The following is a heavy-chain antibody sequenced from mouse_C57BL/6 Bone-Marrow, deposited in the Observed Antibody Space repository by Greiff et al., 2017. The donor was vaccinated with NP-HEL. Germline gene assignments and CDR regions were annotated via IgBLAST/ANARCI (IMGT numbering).Heavy chain of an antibody. J-gene: IGHJ4*01. Sequence: EVQLVESEGGLVQPGSSMKLSCTASGFTFSDYYMAWVRQVPEKGLEWVANINYDGSSPYYLDSLKSRFIISRDNAKNILYLQMRSLKSEDTATYYCAREGGLRRRTYAMDDWGQGTSVTVSS. D-gene: IGHD2-4*01. CDR3: AREGGLRRRTYAMDD. CDR2: INYDGSSP. V-gene: IGHV5-16*01. CDR1: GFTFSDYY.